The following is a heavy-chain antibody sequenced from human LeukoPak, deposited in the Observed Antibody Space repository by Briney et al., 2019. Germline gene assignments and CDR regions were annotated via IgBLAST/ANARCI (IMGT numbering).Heavy chain of an antibody. CDR1: GVILRSND. V-gene: IGHV3-66*01. Sequence: GGTLRLSRVGSGVILRSNDMTWVGQAPGKGLEWVSVLYDGGSTYYPDSVTGRFSISRDTSKNTLYLQMNSLRVEDTAVYYCATRRFGELSYWGQGTLVTVSS. J-gene: IGHJ4*02. CDR3: ATRRFGELSY. CDR2: LYDGGST. D-gene: IGHD3-10*01.